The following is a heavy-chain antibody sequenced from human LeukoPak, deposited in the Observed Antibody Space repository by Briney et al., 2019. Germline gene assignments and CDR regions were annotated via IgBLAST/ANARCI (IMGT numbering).Heavy chain of an antibody. J-gene: IGHJ4*02. CDR3: VGEMATIRYYFDY. D-gene: IGHD5-24*01. Sequence: ASETLSLTCTVSGDSISSSSYYWGWIRQPPGKGLEWIGSIYYSGSTYYNPSLKSRVTISVDTSKNKFSLKLSSVTAADTAVYYCVGEMATIRYYFDYWGQGTLVTVSS. CDR1: GDSISSSSYY. CDR2: IYYSGST. V-gene: IGHV4-39*01.